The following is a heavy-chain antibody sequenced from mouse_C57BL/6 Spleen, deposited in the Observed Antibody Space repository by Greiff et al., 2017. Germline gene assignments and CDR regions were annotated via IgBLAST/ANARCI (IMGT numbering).Heavy chain of an antibody. CDR1: GFTFSSYA. J-gene: IGHJ1*03. CDR2: ISDGGSYT. CDR3: ARDILLGGVDV. Sequence: DVKLVESGGGLVKPGGSLKLSCAASGFTFSSYAMSWVRQTPEKRLEWVATISDGGSYTYYPDNVKGRFTIARDNAKNNLYLQLSNLKSEDTAMYYCARDILLGGVDVWGTGTTVTVSS. V-gene: IGHV5-4*01. D-gene: IGHD1-1*01.